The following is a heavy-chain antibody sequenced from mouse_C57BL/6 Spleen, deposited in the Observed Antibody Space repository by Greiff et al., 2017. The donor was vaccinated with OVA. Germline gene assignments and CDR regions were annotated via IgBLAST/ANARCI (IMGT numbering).Heavy chain of an antibody. V-gene: IGHV3-1*01. CDR2: ISYSGST. CDR3: ARDQGIYYGSSWFAY. D-gene: IGHD1-1*01. CDR1: GYSITSGYD. J-gene: IGHJ3*01. Sequence: ESGPGMVKPSQSLSLTCTVTGYSITSGYDWHWIRHFPGNKLEWMGYISYSGSTNYNPSLKSRISITHDTSKNHFFLKLNSVTTEDTATYYCARDQGIYYGSSWFAYWGQGTLVTVSA.